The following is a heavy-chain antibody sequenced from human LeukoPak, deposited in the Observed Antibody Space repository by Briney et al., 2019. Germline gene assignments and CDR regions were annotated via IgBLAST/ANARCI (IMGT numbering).Heavy chain of an antibody. CDR1: GFTLSNYN. CDR3: ARDYRSISMYPGPYLDY. D-gene: IGHD3-3*02. Sequence: AGTLSLSCAASGFTLSNYNMNWVRQAPRKGLEWVSYTSGDTNTKYYADSVKSRFTISRDNAKNALYLQMNSLRAEDTALYYCARDYRSISMYPGPYLDYWGQGTLVTVSS. J-gene: IGHJ4*02. V-gene: IGHV3-48*01. CDR2: TSGDTNTK.